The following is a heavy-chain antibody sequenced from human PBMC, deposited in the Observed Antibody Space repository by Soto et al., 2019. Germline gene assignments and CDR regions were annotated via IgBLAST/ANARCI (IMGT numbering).Heavy chain of an antibody. V-gene: IGHV1-3*01. CDR1: GYSFQTYS. D-gene: IGHD6-13*01. CDR2: INAGSGNA. Sequence: ASVKVSCKASGYSFQTYSIHWVRQAPGQRLEWMGSINAGSGNAKYSQKFQGRVTITRDTSASTAYMELSSLRSEDTAVYYCARDVLEEYSSSWPDAFDIWGQGTMVTVSS. J-gene: IGHJ3*02. CDR3: ARDVLEEYSSSWPDAFDI.